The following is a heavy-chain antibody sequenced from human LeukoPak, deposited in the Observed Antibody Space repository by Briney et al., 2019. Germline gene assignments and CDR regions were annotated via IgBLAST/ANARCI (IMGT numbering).Heavy chain of an antibody. V-gene: IGHV4-39*07. J-gene: IGHJ5*02. CDR2: IHYSGTR. CDR3: ARSVQLGTYNWFDP. Sequence: SETLSLTCTVSDGSISSSSDSWGWIRQAPGKGVEWIGSIHYSGTRYYNPSLKSRVTISVDTSKNQFSLKLSSVTAADTAVYYCARSVQLGTYNWFDPWGQGTLVTVSS. CDR1: DGSISSSSDS. D-gene: IGHD5-18*01.